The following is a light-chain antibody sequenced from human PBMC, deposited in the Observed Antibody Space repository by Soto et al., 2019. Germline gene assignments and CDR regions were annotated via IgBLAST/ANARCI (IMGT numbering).Light chain of an antibody. CDR1: SSDVGGYNY. CDR3: SSYTSSSTLLYV. J-gene: IGLJ1*01. CDR2: EVS. Sequence: QSLMTQPASLTCSPGQSINISCTGTSSDVGGYNYVSWYQQHPGKAPKLMIYEVSNRPSGVSNRFSGPKSGNTASLTISGLQAEDEADYYCSSYTSSSTLLYVFGTGTKVTVL. V-gene: IGLV2-14*01.